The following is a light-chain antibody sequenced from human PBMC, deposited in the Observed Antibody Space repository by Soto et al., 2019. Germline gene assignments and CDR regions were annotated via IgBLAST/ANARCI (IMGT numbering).Light chain of an antibody. CDR3: NKSYSPPPP. V-gene: IGKV3-15*01. Sequence: EIVMTQAPSALTVPPEARATLSFWASQGLSSTLAWSQQKHGQPLRLLIYGASTRAPGVLAKFSGSGSGKEFTLPLTGLKFEDCESYPCNKSYSPPPPFGRGNRLE. CDR1: QGLSST. CDR2: GAS. J-gene: IGKJ5*01.